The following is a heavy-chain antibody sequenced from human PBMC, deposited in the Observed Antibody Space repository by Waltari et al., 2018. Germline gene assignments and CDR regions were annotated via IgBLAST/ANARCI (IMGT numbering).Heavy chain of an antibody. V-gene: IGHV3-30-3*01. Sequence: QVQLVESGGGVVQPGRSLRLSCAASGFTFSSYAMHWVRQAPGKGLEWVAVISYDGSNKYYADSVKGRFTISRDNSKNTLYLQMNSLRAEDTAVYYCARIFRFDPWGQGTLVTVSS. CDR2: ISYDGSNK. CDR1: GFTFSSYA. CDR3: ARIFRFDP. D-gene: IGHD2-21*01. J-gene: IGHJ5*02.